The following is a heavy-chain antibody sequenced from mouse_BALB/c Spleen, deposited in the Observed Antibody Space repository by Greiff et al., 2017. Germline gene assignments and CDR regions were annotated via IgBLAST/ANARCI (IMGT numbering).Heavy chain of an antibody. CDR1: GFTFSSYG. D-gene: IGHD1-1*01. CDR2: ISSGGSYT. Sequence: EVKLVESGGDLVKPGGSLKLSCAASGFTFSSYGMSWVRQTPDKRLEWVATISSGGSYTYYPDSVKGRFTISRDNAKNTLYLQMSSLKSEDTAMYYCARRTVVADYFDCWGRGTTLTVSS. CDR3: ARRTVVADYFDC. V-gene: IGHV5-6*02. J-gene: IGHJ2*01.